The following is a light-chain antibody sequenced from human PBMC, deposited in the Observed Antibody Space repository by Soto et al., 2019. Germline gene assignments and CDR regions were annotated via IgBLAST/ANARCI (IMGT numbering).Light chain of an antibody. CDR3: QQYDNLLLT. CDR2: DAS. Sequence: DIQMTQSPSSLSASVGDRVTITCQASQDISNYLNWYQQKPGKAPKLLIYDASNLETGVPSRFSGSGSGTDFTFTIISLQREDIASYYCQQYDNLLLTFGGGTKVEIK. V-gene: IGKV1-33*01. J-gene: IGKJ4*01. CDR1: QDISNY.